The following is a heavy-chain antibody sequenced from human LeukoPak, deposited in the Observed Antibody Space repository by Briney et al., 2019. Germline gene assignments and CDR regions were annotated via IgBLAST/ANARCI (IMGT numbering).Heavy chain of an antibody. CDR1: GFTFSSNG. Sequence: GGSLRLSCAASGFTFSSNGMNWVRQAPGKGLEWVSYISATGGTIYYADSVKGRFTISRDNSKNTLYLQMNSLRAEDTAVYYCAREVKGYCSGGSCYYLDYWGQGTLVTVSS. V-gene: IGHV3-23*01. CDR2: ISATGGTI. D-gene: IGHD2-15*01. CDR3: AREVKGYCSGGSCYYLDY. J-gene: IGHJ4*02.